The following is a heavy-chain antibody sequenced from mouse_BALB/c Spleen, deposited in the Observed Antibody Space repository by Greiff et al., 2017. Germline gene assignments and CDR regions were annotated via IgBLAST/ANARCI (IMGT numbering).Heavy chain of an antibody. CDR3: TRRVVRREFAY. CDR1: GYTFTSYW. Sequence: LQQPGSELVRPGASVKLSCKASGYTFTSYWMHWVKQRPGQGLEWIGNIYPGSGSTNYDEKFKSKATLTVDTSSSTAYMQLSSLTSEDSAVYYCTRRVVRREFAYWGQGTLVTVSA. CDR2: IYPGSGST. D-gene: IGHD2-14*01. V-gene: IGHV1S22*01. J-gene: IGHJ3*01.